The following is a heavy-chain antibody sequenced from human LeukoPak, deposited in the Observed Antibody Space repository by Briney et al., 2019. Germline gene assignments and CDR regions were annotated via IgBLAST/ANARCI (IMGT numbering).Heavy chain of an antibody. CDR3: AKGLYGGSYAFDY. CDR2: ISGSGGST. D-gene: IGHD1-26*01. Sequence: GGSLRLSCAASGFTFSNYAMSWVRQAPGKGLEWVPVISGSGGSTYYADSVKGRFTISRDNSKNTLYLQMNSLRAEDTAVYYCAKGLYGGSYAFDYWGQGTLVTVSS. V-gene: IGHV3-23*01. CDR1: GFTFSNYA. J-gene: IGHJ4*02.